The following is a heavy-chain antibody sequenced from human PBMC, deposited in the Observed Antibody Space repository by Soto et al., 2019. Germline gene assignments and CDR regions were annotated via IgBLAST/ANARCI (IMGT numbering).Heavy chain of an antibody. CDR1: VFTFSSYW. V-gene: IGHV3-74*01. Sequence: GSLRLSCAASVFTFSSYWMHWVRQAPGKGLVWVSRINSDGSSTSYADSVKGRFTISRDNAKNTLYLQVNSLRAEDTAVYYCARDLYEVGAAGNWFDPWGQGTLVTVSS. D-gene: IGHD1-26*01. CDR2: INSDGSST. CDR3: ARDLYEVGAAGNWFDP. J-gene: IGHJ5*02.